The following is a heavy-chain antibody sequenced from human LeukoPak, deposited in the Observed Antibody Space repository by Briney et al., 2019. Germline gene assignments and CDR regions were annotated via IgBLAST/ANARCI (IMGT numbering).Heavy chain of an antibody. CDR2: INSAGDST. J-gene: IGHJ4*02. D-gene: IGHD3-16*01. CDR1: GFTFSSYT. CDR3: AKASWVSSTDAVR. Sequence: SGGSLRLSCAASGFTFSSYTMTWVRQAPGKGLDWVASINSAGDSTYFAHSVKGRFTISRDNSKNTVHLQLNRLRVEDTAVYYCAKASWVSSTDAVRWGQGTLVTVSS. V-gene: IGHV3-23*01.